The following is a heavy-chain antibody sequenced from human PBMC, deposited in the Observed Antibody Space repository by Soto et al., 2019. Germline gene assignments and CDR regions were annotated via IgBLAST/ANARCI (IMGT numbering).Heavy chain of an antibody. CDR3: ARGLAVSGYDY. Sequence: GSSAKVSCKASGYTFTSYDIDWVRQATGQGLEWMGWMNPNSGNTGYAQKFQGRVTMTRNTSISTAYMELSSLRSEDTAVYYCARGLAVSGYDYWGQGTLVTVSS. CDR1: GYTFTSYD. CDR2: MNPNSGNT. V-gene: IGHV1-8*01. D-gene: IGHD5-12*01. J-gene: IGHJ4*02.